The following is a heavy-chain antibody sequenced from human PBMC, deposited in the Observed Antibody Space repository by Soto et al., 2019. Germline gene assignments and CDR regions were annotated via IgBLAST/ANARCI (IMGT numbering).Heavy chain of an antibody. V-gene: IGHV3-23*01. Sequence: EVQVLESGGDLVQPGGSLRLSCEVSGFTFSDFAMNWVRQAPGKGLEWVSLIGHTGTSTYYADSVKGRFSISRYNSKNTLYLQMNSLRADDTAVYYCAKVLWSSRYLHYWGQGTRVTVSS. CDR2: IGHTGTST. J-gene: IGHJ4*02. D-gene: IGHD3-10*01. CDR3: AKVLWSSRYLHY. CDR1: GFTFSDFA.